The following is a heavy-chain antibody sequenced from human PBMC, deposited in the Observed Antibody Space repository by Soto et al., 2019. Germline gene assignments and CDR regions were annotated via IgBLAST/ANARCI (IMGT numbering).Heavy chain of an antibody. Sequence: QVQLVQSGAEVKKPGSSVKVSCKASGGTFSTYTMIWVRQAPGQGLEWMGRILPMLDITNSAQRFQGRVTITADKSTSTAYLELSSLRSEDTAVYYCTLGSWSAETFDIWGRGTMFTVSS. D-gene: IGHD6-13*01. V-gene: IGHV1-69*02. CDR2: ILPMLDIT. CDR3: TLGSWSAETFDI. J-gene: IGHJ3*02. CDR1: GGTFSTYT.